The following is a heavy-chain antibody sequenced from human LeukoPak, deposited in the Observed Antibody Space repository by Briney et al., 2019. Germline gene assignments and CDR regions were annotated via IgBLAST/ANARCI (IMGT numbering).Heavy chain of an antibody. Sequence: GGTLRLSCAASGFTFSCYGMSGVRQAPGKGLEWVSAISLSGGSTYYADSVKGRFTISRDNSTNTLYLQMNSLRAEDTAVYYCARDKGTFGYCSGGSCYRWYYFDYWGQGTLVTVSS. CDR2: ISLSGGST. CDR3: ARDKGTFGYCSGGSCYRWYYFDY. J-gene: IGHJ4*02. V-gene: IGHV3-23*01. CDR1: GFTFSCYG. D-gene: IGHD2-15*01.